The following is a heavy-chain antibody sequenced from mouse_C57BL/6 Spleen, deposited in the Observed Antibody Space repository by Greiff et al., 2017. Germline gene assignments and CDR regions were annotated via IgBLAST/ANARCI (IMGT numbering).Heavy chain of an antibody. V-gene: IGHV1-55*01. D-gene: IGHD1-1*01. Sequence: VQLQQPGAELVKPGASVKMSCKASGYTFTSYWITWVKQRPGQGLEWIGDIYPGSGSTNYNEKFKSKATLTLDTSSSTAYMQLSSLTSEDSAVYYCARGNYYGSSYDYWGQGTTLTVSS. CDR3: ARGNYYGSSYDY. J-gene: IGHJ2*01. CDR2: IYPGSGST. CDR1: GYTFTSYW.